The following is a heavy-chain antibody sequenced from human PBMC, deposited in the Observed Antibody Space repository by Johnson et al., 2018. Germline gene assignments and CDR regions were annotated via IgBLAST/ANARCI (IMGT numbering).Heavy chain of an antibody. CDR2: ISYDGGNK. D-gene: IGHD1-26*01. J-gene: IGHJ1*01. V-gene: IGHV3-30*18. CDR1: GFTFSNFV. CDR3: SKDPGKWGLLRFGYFQH. Sequence: QVQLVQSGGGVVQPGRSLRLSCAASGFTFSNFVIHWVRQAPGKGLEWVAVISYDGGNKYYADSVKGRFTISRDNSKNTLYLQMNSLRAEDTAVYYCSKDPGKWGLLRFGYFQHWGQGTLVTVSS.